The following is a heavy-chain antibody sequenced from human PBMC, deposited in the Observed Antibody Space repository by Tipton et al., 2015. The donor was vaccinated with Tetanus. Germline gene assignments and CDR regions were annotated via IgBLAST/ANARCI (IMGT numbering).Heavy chain of an antibody. D-gene: IGHD2-8*01. Sequence: TLSLTYTVSGASVNSGGYSWAWIRQPPGKGLAWMGDISHTGRPKYNPSLKSRLTMSVDASRTQFSLKMESVTAADTAVYYCARLAWRPDRSMLTVPRYFDKWGQGTLVAVSS. CDR3: ARLAWRPDRSMLTVPRYFDK. CDR1: GASVNSGGYS. V-gene: IGHV4-61*08. J-gene: IGHJ4*02. CDR2: ISHTGRP.